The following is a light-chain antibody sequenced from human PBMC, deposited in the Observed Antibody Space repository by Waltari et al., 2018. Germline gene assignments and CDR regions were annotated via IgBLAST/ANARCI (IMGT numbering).Light chain of an antibody. Sequence: SFELIQPPSVAVSPGQTANITCSGDKLGDIYTYWYQQKPGQSPVAIMYQDTRRPSGIPGRLSGSNSGNTSTLTISETQPVDEADYFCQTWDTITAIFGGGTRLTVL. CDR3: QTWDTITAI. CDR2: QDT. J-gene: IGLJ2*01. V-gene: IGLV3-1*01. CDR1: KLGDIY.